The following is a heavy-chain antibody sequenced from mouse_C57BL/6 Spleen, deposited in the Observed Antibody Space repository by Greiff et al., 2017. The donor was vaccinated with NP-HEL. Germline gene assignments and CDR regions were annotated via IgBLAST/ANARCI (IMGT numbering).Heavy chain of an antibody. CDR2: IYPGDGDT. J-gene: IGHJ4*01. V-gene: IGHV1-82*01. D-gene: IGHD2-4*01. CDR3: ATYDYDGAMDY. CDR1: GYAFSSSW. Sequence: VQLQQSGPELVKPGASVKISCKASGYAFSSSWMNWVKQRPGKGLEWIGRIYPGDGDTNYNGKFKGKATLTADKSSSTAYMQLSSLTSEDSAVYFCATYDYDGAMDYWGQGTSGTVSS.